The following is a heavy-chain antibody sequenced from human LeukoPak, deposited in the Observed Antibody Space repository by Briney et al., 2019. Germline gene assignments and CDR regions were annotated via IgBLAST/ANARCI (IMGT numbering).Heavy chain of an antibody. V-gene: IGHV3-30-3*01. CDR1: GFTFRSYA. Sequence: GRSLRLSCAASGFTFRSYAMHWVRQAPGKGLEWVAIISYDGSNKYYADSVKGRSTISRDNSKNMLYLQMNSLRAEDTAVYYCARDLQYSGYDFFGGRDYYYYGMDVWGQGTTVTVSS. D-gene: IGHD5-12*01. CDR2: ISYDGSNK. J-gene: IGHJ6*02. CDR3: ARDLQYSGYDFFGGRDYYYYGMDV.